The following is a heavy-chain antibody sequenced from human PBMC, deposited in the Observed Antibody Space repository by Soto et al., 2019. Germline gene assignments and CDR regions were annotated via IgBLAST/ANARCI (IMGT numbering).Heavy chain of an antibody. Sequence: GGSLRLSCAASGFTFSSYGMHWVRQAPGKGLEWVAVIWYDGSNKYYADSVKGRFTISKDNSKNTLYLQMNSLRAEDTAVYYCARDPGVPAAIGRNYYYYYMDVWGKGTTVTVSS. CDR1: GFTFSSYG. D-gene: IGHD2-2*02. CDR3: ARDPGVPAAIGRNYYYYYMDV. J-gene: IGHJ6*03. CDR2: IWYDGSNK. V-gene: IGHV3-33*01.